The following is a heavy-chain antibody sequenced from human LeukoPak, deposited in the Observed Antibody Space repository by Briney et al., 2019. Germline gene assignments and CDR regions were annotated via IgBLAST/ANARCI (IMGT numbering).Heavy chain of an antibody. Sequence: SETLSLTCTVSGGSISSSSYYWGWIRQPPGKGLEWIGSIYYSGSTYYNPSLKSRVTISVDTSKNQFSLKLSSVTAADTAVYYCARSLNYDFWSGRINWLDPWGQGTLVTVTS. J-gene: IGHJ5*02. CDR3: ARSLNYDFWSGRINWLDP. CDR1: GGSISSSSYY. V-gene: IGHV4-39*01. CDR2: IYYSGST. D-gene: IGHD3-3*01.